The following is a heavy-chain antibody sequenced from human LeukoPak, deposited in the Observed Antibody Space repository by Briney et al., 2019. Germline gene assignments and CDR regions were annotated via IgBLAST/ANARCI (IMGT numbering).Heavy chain of an antibody. CDR1: GYIFTVYY. Sequence: ASVKVSCKASGYIFTVYYIHWVRQAPGQGLEWMGRLNPNSGGTNYIQKFQGRVALTRDTSISTAYMELNRLRSDDTAVYYCARASYSDNGEYYSDAFDIWGQGTMVTVSS. D-gene: IGHD3-22*01. CDR3: ARASYSDNGEYYSDAFDI. V-gene: IGHV1-2*06. CDR2: LNPNSGGT. J-gene: IGHJ3*02.